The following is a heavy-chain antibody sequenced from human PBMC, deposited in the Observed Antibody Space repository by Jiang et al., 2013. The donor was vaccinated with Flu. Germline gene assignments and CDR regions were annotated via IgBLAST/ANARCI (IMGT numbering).Heavy chain of an antibody. CDR2: IYYSGST. V-gene: IGHV4-30-4*01. CDR3: ARVWIVGATDAFDI. J-gene: IGHJ3*02. D-gene: IGHD1-26*01. CDR1: GGSISSGDYY. Sequence: GPGLVKPSQTLSLTCTVSGGSISSGDYYWSWIRQPPGKGLEWIGNIYYSGSTYYNPSLKSRVTISVDTSKNQFSLKLSSVTAADTSVYYCARVWIVGATDAFDIWGQGTMVTVSS.